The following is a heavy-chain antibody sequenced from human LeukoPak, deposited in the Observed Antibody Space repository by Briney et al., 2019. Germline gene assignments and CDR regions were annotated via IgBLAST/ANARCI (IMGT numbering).Heavy chain of an antibody. CDR2: ISGTSNYI. CDR1: GFTFNSYF. V-gene: IGHV3-21*01. CDR3: ARRATTQRGHSYGLDY. D-gene: IGHD5-18*01. Sequence: GGSLRLSCAASGFTFNSYFLNWVRQAPGKGLEWVSSISGTSNYIYYADSVKGRFTVSRDNAKNSLYLQMNSLSAEDTAVYYCARRATTQRGHSYGLDYWGQGTLVTASS. J-gene: IGHJ4*02.